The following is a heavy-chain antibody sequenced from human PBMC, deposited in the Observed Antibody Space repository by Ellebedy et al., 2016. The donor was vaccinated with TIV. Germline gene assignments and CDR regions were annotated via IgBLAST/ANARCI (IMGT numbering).Heavy chain of an antibody. CDR1: GVSFNNDF. CDR3: ATYNDYVRGFDS. Sequence: MPSETLSLTCSVYGVSFNNDFWNWIRQPPGKGLEWIGEANSRGNTNYNPSLRSRVTISADTSKNQFSLKLNFVTAADTAVYYCATYNDYVRGFDSWGQGTLVTVSS. D-gene: IGHD3-10*02. CDR2: ANSRGNT. J-gene: IGHJ4*02. V-gene: IGHV4-34*01.